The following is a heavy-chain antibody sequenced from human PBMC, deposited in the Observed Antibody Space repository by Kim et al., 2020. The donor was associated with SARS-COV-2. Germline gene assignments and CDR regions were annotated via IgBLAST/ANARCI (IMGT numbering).Heavy chain of an antibody. CDR2: IYPNDDNR. Sequence: ASVKVSCNASCDSLTTYPMSWVRQAPGQGLEWLGWIYPNDDNRMYAQGFPGRFFISSDTSASTAYLEISDLKPEDTAVYYCARASVCGDFPHNYGMDVWG. J-gene: IGHJ6*02. V-gene: IGHV7-4-1*02. CDR3: ARASVCGDFPHNYGMDV. CDR1: CDSLTTYP. D-gene: IGHD2-21*02.